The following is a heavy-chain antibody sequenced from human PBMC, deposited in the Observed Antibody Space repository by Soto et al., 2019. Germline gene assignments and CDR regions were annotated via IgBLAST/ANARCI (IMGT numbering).Heavy chain of an antibody. CDR2: ISYSGTT. V-gene: IGHV4-30-4*08. D-gene: IGHD3-16*02. Sequence: QVQLVESGGGVVQPGRSLRLSCAASGFTFSSYGMHWVRQAPGKGLEWIGYISYSGTTYYNPSLKSRVTISAEDTSKNHFSLKLTSVTAADTAVYYCARTNYDYVWGSYRFDYWGQGTLVTVSS. J-gene: IGHJ4*02. CDR1: GFTFSSYGMH. CDR3: ARTNYDYVWGSYRFDY.